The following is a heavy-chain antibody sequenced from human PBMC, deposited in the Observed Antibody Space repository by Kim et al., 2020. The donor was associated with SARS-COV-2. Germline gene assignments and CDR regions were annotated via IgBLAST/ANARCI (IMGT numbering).Heavy chain of an antibody. V-gene: IGHV3-49*04. CDR3: ARGCYGCSFGPYYFD. Sequence: GGSLRLSCTTSGFTFDNYAMSWVRQAPGKGLEWVCYIRSKSCPGANECAASVKGRFTISSDDSTSSVHLQMNTLKAEDTAVYYCARGCYGCSFGPYYFD. CDR2: IRSKSCPGAN. CDR1: GFTFDNYA. D-gene: IGHD5-18*01. J-gene: IGHJ4*01.